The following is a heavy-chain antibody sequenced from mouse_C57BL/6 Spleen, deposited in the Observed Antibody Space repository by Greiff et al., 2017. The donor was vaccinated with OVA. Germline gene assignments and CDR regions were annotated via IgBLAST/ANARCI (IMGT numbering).Heavy chain of an antibody. CDR3: ARGGIYDYDPWYFDV. D-gene: IGHD2-4*01. CDR2: INPYNGGT. J-gene: IGHJ1*03. V-gene: IGHV1-19*01. CDR1: GYTFTDYY. Sequence: VQLQQSGPVLVKPGASVKMSCKASGYTFTDYYMNWVKQSHGKSLEWIGVINPYNGGTSYNQKFKGKATLTVDKSSSTAYMELNSLTSEDSAVYYCARGGIYDYDPWYFDVWGTGTTVTVSS.